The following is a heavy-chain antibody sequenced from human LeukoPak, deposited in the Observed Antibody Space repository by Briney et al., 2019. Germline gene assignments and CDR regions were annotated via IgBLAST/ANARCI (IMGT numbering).Heavy chain of an antibody. CDR3: AKITPGDYARESFNWFDP. CDR2: IYYSGST. D-gene: IGHD4-17*01. CDR1: GGSISSYY. V-gene: IGHV4-59*01. J-gene: IGHJ5*02. Sequence: SETLSLTCTVSGGSISSYYWSWIRQPPGKGLEWIGCIYYSGSTNYNPSFKSRVTISVDTSKNQFSLKLSSVTAADTAVYYCAKITPGDYARESFNWFDPWGQGTLVSVSS.